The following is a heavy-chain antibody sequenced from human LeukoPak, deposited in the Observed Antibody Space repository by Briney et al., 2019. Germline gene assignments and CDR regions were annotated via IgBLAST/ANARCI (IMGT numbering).Heavy chain of an antibody. J-gene: IGHJ4*02. Sequence: GASVTVSCTASGGTFSSYAISWVRQAPGQGLEWMGGIIPIFGTANYAQKFQGRVTITADESTSTAYMELSSLRSEDTAVYYCARAPPDGAAAGNHDYWGQGTLVTVSS. CDR2: IIPIFGTA. CDR1: GGTFSSYA. D-gene: IGHD6-13*01. CDR3: ARAPPDGAAAGNHDY. V-gene: IGHV1-69*13.